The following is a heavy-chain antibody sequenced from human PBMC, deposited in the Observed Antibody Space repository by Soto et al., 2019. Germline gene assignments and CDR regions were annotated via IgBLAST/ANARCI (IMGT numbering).Heavy chain of an antibody. D-gene: IGHD2-15*01. CDR3: ARLKVVMELNGMDV. V-gene: IGHV5-10-1*01. Sequence: GESLKVYCQGSGYSFTSYWINWVRQMPGKGLEWMGRIDPSDSYINYSPSFQGHVTISADKSISTAYLQWSSLKASDTAMYYCARLKVVMELNGMDVWGQGTTVTVSS. CDR2: IDPSDSYI. J-gene: IGHJ6*02. CDR1: GYSFTSYW.